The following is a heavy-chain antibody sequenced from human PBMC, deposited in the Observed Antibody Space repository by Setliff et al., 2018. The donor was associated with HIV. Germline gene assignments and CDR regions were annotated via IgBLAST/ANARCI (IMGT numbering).Heavy chain of an antibody. V-gene: IGHV1-2*02. J-gene: IGHJ3*02. CDR3: ARDYLHVFDI. Sequence: GASVKVSCKASGYTFTDYYIHWVRQAPGQGLEWMGWINSASGGTNYAQNFQGRVTVTRDTSINTAYVELNSLKSDDTAVYHCARDYLHVFDIWGQGTMVTVSS. CDR1: GYTFTDYY. CDR2: INSASGGT.